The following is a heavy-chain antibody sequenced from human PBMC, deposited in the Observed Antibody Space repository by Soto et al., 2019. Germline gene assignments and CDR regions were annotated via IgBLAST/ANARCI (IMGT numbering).Heavy chain of an antibody. CDR1: GVSIINYY. J-gene: IGHJ1*01. V-gene: IGHV4-59*08. Sequence: LSETLSLTCTVSGVSIINYYWSWILQPPWKALEWIGYIYYSGSTNYNPSLKSRVTISVDTSKNQFSLKLTSVTAADTAVYYCARQHHHFDTREH. CDR2: IYYSGST. CDR3: ARQHHHFDTREH. D-gene: IGHD3-22*01.